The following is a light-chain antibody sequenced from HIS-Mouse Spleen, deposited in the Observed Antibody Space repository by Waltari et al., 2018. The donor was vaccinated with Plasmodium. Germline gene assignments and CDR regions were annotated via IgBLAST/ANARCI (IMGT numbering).Light chain of an antibody. CDR3: QQYDNLPPLCT. Sequence: DIQMTQSPSSLSASVGDRVTITCQASHNISNYLNWYQQKPGKAPTLLIYDASNLETGFPSMFSGSGFGTDFTFTISSLQPEDIATYYCQQYDNLPPLCTFGPGTKVDIK. J-gene: IGKJ3*01. CDR1: HNISNY. CDR2: DAS. V-gene: IGKV1-33*01.